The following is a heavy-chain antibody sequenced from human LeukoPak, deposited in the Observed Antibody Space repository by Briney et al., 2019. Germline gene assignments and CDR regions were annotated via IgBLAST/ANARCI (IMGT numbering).Heavy chain of an antibody. Sequence: GGSLRLSCVASGFSIYTYGMNWVRQAPGKGLEWVATISDDGLNTYYSDSVKGRFTISRDDSNNALSLEMTSLRSEDTAIYYCARRALRGQTVRGGHHLGPWGLGTLVAVSS. J-gene: IGHJ5*02. CDR2: ISDDGLNT. CDR1: GFSIYTYG. V-gene: IGHV3-30*03. CDR3: ARRALRGQTVRGGHHLGP. D-gene: IGHD1-14*01.